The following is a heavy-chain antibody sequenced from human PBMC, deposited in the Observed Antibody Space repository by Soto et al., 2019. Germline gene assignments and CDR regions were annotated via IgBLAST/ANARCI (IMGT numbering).Heavy chain of an antibody. V-gene: IGHV3-30*18. J-gene: IGHJ4*02. Sequence: QEQLVESGGGVVQPGRSLRLSCAASGFTFNTYGMHWVRQAPGKGLEWVAVISYDGSDKYYADSVKGRFIISRDNSTNTLYRQMNSLRAEDTAIYFCAKPPNFCCRSPYCYKFYFDFWGQGALVTVSS. CDR3: AKPPNFCCRSPYCYKFYFDF. CDR1: GFTFNTYG. CDR2: ISYDGSDK. D-gene: IGHD2-2*02.